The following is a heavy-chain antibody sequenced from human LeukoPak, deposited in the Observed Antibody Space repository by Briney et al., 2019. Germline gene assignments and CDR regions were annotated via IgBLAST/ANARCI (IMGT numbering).Heavy chain of an antibody. CDR2: IYASGSV. V-gene: IGHV4-4*07. J-gene: IGHJ4*02. CDR1: GGSISRYY. Sequence: PSETLSLTCTVSGGSISRYYWGWVRQPAGGGLEWIGRIYASGSVNYNPSLESRVTVSVDTSKNQFSLRLTSVTAADTAMSYCVCDSGYNFLDCWGQGTLVTVSS. D-gene: IGHD3-22*01. CDR3: VCDSGYNFLDC.